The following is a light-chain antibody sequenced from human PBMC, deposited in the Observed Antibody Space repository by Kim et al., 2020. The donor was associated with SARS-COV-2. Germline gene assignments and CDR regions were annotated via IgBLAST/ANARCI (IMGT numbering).Light chain of an antibody. CDR1: SSNIGSNY. J-gene: IGLJ2*01. V-gene: IGLV1-47*01. CDR3: STWDDSLNGVL. Sequence: QSVLTQPPSASGTPGQRVTLSCSGSSSNIGSNYVSWYQQLPKTAPKLLIFGNNRRPSGVPDRFSGSESGTSASLAISGLRSEDEADYFCSTWDDSLNGVLFGGGTRLTVL. CDR2: GNN.